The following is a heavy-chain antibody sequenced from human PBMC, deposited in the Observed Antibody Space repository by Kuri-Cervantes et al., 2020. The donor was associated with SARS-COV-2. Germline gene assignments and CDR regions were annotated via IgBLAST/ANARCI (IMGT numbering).Heavy chain of an antibody. V-gene: IGHV4-34*01. CDR3: ARGRSPGY. CDR1: GGSFSGYY. Sequence: SQTLSLTCAVYGGSFSGYYWSWIRQPPGKGLEWIGEINHSGSTNYNPSLKGRVTISVDTSKNQFSLKLSSVTAADTAVYYCARGRSPGYWGQGTQVTVSS. CDR2: INHSGST. J-gene: IGHJ4*02.